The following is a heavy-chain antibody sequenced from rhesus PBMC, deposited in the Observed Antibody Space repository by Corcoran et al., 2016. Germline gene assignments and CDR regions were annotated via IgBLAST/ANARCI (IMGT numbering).Heavy chain of an antibody. D-gene: IGHD3-28*01. J-gene: IGHJ4*01. CDR3: ATTIVVITSAVDY. CDR1: EYTFPDYY. V-gene: IGHV1-111*02. CDR2: GDPKDGEA. Sequence: EVQLVQSGAEVKKPGASVKILCKASEYTFPDYYLHWVRHAPGKGLEWMGRGDPKDGEAIHGQKYKDRVTSTEEPAKEKAYRELSSLRSEDTAVYYCATTIVVITSAVDYWGQGVLVTVSS.